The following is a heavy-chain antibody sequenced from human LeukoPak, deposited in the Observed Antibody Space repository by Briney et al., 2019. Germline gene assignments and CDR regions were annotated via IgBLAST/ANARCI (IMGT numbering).Heavy chain of an antibody. CDR1: GYTFTSYG. Sequence: ASVKVSCRASGYTFTSYGISWVRQAPGQGLEWMGWISAYNGNTNYAQKLQGRVTMTTDTSTSTAYMELRSLRSDDTAVYYCARIAMEQLVSDYWGQGTLVTVSS. CDR3: ARIAMEQLVSDY. CDR2: ISAYNGNT. D-gene: IGHD6-13*01. V-gene: IGHV1-18*01. J-gene: IGHJ4*02.